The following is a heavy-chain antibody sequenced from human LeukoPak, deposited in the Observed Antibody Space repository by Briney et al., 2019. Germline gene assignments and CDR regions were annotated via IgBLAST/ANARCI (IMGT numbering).Heavy chain of an antibody. CDR3: ARGEIFCSGGSCGDAFDI. V-gene: IGHV3-11*04. D-gene: IGHD2-15*01. CDR1: GFTFSDYY. Sequence: NAGGSLRLSCAASGFTFSDYYMSWLRQAPGKGLEWVSYISSSGSNIYYADSVKGRFTISRDNAKHSLYLQMNSLRAGDTAVYYCARGEIFCSGGSCGDAFDIWGQGTMVTVSS. CDR2: ISSSGSNI. J-gene: IGHJ3*02.